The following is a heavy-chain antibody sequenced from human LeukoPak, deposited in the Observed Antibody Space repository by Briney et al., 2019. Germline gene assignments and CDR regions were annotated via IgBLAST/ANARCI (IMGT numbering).Heavy chain of an antibody. CDR2: IGGSGSIT. Sequence: GESLRLSCAASGFTFSSQAMSWVRQAPGKGLEWVSVIGGSGSITYYRDSVKGRFTISRDNSKNTMYLQMSSLRAEDTAVYYCASAGSGWYDYWGQGTLVTVSS. J-gene: IGHJ4*02. CDR1: GFTFSSQA. D-gene: IGHD6-19*01. V-gene: IGHV3-23*01. CDR3: ASAGSGWYDY.